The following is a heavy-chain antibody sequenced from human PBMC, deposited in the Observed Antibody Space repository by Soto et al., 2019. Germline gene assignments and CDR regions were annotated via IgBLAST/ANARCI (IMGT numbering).Heavy chain of an antibody. CDR1: GFTFSSYG. CDR2: IWYDGSNK. CDR3: ARDGLRLQAKDWFDP. J-gene: IGHJ5*02. D-gene: IGHD4-4*01. Sequence: QVQLVESGGGMVQPGRSLRLSCAASGFTFSSYGMHWVRQAPGKGLEWVAVIWYDGSNKYYADSVKGRFTISRDNSKNTLYLQMNSLRAEDTAVYYCARDGLRLQAKDWFDPWGQGTLVTVSS. V-gene: IGHV3-33*01.